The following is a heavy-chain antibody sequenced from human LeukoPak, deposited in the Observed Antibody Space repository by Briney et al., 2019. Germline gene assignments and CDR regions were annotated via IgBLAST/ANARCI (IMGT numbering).Heavy chain of an antibody. CDR2: ISGSGGST. Sequence: GGSLSLSCAASGFTFSSYAMSWVRQAPGKGLEWVSAISGSGGSTYYADSVEGRFTISRDNSKNTLYLQMNSLRAEDTAVYYCAKDSSPIYALWFGESYYFDYWGQGTLVTVSS. CDR3: AKDSSPIYALWFGESYYFDY. D-gene: IGHD3-10*01. CDR1: GFTFSSYA. J-gene: IGHJ4*02. V-gene: IGHV3-23*01.